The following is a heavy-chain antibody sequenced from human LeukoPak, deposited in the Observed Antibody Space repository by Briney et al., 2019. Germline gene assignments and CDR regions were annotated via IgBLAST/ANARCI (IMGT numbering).Heavy chain of an antibody. CDR3: ARDLHSGIAVAGEFDY. Sequence: GASVKVSCKASGYTFTGYYMHWVRQAPGQGLEWMGWINPNSGGTNYAQKFQGRVTMTRDTSISTAYMELSRLRSDDMAVYYCARDLHSGIAVAGEFDYWGQGTLVTVSS. V-gene: IGHV1-2*02. CDR1: GYTFTGYY. D-gene: IGHD6-19*01. J-gene: IGHJ4*02. CDR2: INPNSGGT.